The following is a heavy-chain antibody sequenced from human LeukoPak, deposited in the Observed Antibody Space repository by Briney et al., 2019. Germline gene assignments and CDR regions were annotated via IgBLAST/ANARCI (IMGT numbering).Heavy chain of an antibody. CDR2: INPSGGST. CDR3: ARDDSGWMYYFDY. CDR1: GYTFTSYY. V-gene: IGHV1-46*01. J-gene: IGHJ4*02. D-gene: IGHD6-19*01. Sequence: ASVKVSCKASGYTFTSYYMHWVRQASGQGLEWMGIINPSGGSTSYAQKFQDRVTMTRDTSTSTVYMELSSLRSEDTAVYYCARDDSGWMYYFDYWGQGTLVTVSS.